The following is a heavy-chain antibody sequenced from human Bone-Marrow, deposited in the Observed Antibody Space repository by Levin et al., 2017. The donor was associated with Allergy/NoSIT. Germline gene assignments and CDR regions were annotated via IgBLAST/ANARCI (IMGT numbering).Heavy chain of an antibody. Sequence: LSLTCAASGFTFSSYGMHWVRQAPGKGLEWVAVISYDGSNKYYADSVKGRFTISRDNSKNTLYLQMNSLRAEDTAVYYCAKLNSSPRRDYYGSGSYAGYFDYWGQGTLVTVSS. CDR2: ISYDGSNK. CDR1: GFTFSSYG. V-gene: IGHV3-30*18. D-gene: IGHD3-10*01. CDR3: AKLNSSPRRDYYGSGSYAGYFDY. J-gene: IGHJ4*02.